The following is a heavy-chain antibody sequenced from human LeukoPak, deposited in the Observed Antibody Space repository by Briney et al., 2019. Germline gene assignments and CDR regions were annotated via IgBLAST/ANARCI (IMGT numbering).Heavy chain of an antibody. J-gene: IGHJ4*02. V-gene: IGHV4-38-2*02. CDR2: INHSGIT. CDR1: SYSISSGYY. CDR3: GRDRPTGYYDY. Sequence: PSETLSLTCTVSSYSISSGYYWGWIRQSPGKGLEWIASINHSGITYYNPSLKSRVTISVGTSKNQFSLKLTSVTAADTAVYYCGRDRPTGYYDYWGQGILVTVSS. D-gene: IGHD3-9*01.